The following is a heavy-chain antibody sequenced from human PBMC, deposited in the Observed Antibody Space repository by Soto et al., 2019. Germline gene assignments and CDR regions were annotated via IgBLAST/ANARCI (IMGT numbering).Heavy chain of an antibody. V-gene: IGHV3-11*01. D-gene: IGHD4-17*01. CDR2: ISSSGSTI. Sequence: GGSLRLSCAASGFTFSDYYMSWIRQAPGKGLEWVSYISSSGSTIYYADSVKGRFTISRDNAKNSLYLQMNSLRAEDTAVYYCARDPEDYVRYFDYWGQGTLVTVSS. CDR1: GFTFSDYY. CDR3: ARDPEDYVRYFDY. J-gene: IGHJ4*02.